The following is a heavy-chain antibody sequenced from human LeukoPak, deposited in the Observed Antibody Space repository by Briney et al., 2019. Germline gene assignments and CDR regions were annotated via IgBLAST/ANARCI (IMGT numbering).Heavy chain of an antibody. J-gene: IGHJ4*02. CDR2: IHPNSGGT. CDR3: ARGGSSLVY. CDR1: GYTFTDYY. Sequence: GASVKVSCKASGYTFTDYYMHWVRQAPGQGLEWMGWIHPNSGGTNYAQKFQGRVTLTRDTSISTAYMELSRLRSDDTAVFYCARGGSSLVYWGQGTLVTVSS. V-gene: IGHV1-2*02. D-gene: IGHD6-13*01.